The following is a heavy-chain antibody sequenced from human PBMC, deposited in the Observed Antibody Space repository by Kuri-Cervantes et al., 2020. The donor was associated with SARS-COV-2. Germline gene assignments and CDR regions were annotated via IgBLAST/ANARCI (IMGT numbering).Heavy chain of an antibody. J-gene: IGHJ5*02. CDR1: GGSISSSNW. CDR2: IYHSGST. Sequence: SETLSLTCAVSGGSISSSNWWSWIRQPPGKGLEWIGYIYHSGSTYYNPSLKSRVTISVDRSKNQFSLKLSSVTAADTAVYYCARESIAVAGTGGFDPWGQGTLVTVSS. CDR3: ARESIAVAGTGGFDP. D-gene: IGHD6-19*01. V-gene: IGHV4-4*02.